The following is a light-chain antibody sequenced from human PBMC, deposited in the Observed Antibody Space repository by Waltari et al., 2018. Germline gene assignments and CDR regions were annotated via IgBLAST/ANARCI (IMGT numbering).Light chain of an antibody. Sequence: QSALTQPASVSGSPGQSITISCTGTSRDVGAYTYISWYQQHPGKVPKVMIFDVSNRPSGGSNRFSGSKAGNTASLTISGLQAEDEADYYCASYTSRNTLGFGSGTKVTIL. CDR2: DVS. V-gene: IGLV2-14*03. CDR1: SRDVGAYTY. CDR3: ASYTSRNTLG. J-gene: IGLJ1*01.